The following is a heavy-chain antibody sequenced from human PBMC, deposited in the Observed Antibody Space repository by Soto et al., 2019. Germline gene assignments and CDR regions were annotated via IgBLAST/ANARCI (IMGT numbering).Heavy chain of an antibody. Sequence: SETLSLTCTVSGGSISSGDYYWSWIRQPPGKGLEWIGYIYYSGSTYYNPSLKSRVTISVDTSKNQFSLKLSSVTAADTAVYYCARGCPIAAAGTEYYYYGMDVWGQGTTVTVSS. CDR2: IYYSGST. J-gene: IGHJ6*02. CDR3: ARGCPIAAAGTEYYYYGMDV. CDR1: GGSISSGDYY. V-gene: IGHV4-30-4*01. D-gene: IGHD6-13*01.